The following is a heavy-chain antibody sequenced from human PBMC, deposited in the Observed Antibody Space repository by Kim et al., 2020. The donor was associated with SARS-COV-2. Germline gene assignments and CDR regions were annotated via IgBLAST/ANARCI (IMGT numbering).Heavy chain of an antibody. J-gene: IGHJ4*02. CDR1: GFTFSSFS. V-gene: IGHV3-23*01. CDR3: AKKRVVGPAGNFDC. CDR2: ITRGGDQT. Sequence: GGSLRLSCAASGFTFSSFSMSWVRQAPGKGLEWVSAITRGGDQTYYADSVKGRFTISRDNSKNTLYLQMNSLRAEDTAVYYCAKKRVVGPAGNFDCWGQG. D-gene: IGHD2-15*01.